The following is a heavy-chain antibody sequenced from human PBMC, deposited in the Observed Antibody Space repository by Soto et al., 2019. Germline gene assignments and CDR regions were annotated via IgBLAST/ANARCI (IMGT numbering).Heavy chain of an antibody. CDR2: IYSGGST. CDR3: ATRSVTAPR. J-gene: IGHJ4*02. Sequence: EVQLVESGGGLVQPGGSLRLSCAASGFSVSSNYMSWVRQAPGKGLECVSLIYSGGSTYYADSVKGRFTISRHNFNNTLYLQMNSLRSDVTAVYYCATRSVTAPRWGQGTLVTVSS. CDR1: GFSVSSNY. V-gene: IGHV3-53*04. D-gene: IGHD4-17*01.